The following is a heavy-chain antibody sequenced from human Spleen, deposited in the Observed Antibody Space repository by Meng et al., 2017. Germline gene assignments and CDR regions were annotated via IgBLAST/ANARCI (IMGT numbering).Heavy chain of an antibody. J-gene: IGHJ4*02. CDR3: ARVENGGFGDYFDY. V-gene: IGHV4-31*03. Sequence: QVQLQESGPGLVKPSQTLSLTCTVSGGSISSGGYYWSWIRQHPGKGLEWIGYIYYIGRTYYNPSLQSRVTISVDTFQNQFSLKLTSVTAADTAVYYCARVENGGFGDYFDYWGQGTLVTV. CDR1: GGSISSGGYY. CDR2: IYYIGRT. D-gene: IGHD6-25*01.